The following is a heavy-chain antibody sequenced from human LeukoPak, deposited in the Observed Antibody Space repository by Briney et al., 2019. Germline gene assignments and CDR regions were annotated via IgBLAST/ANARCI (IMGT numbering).Heavy chain of an antibody. J-gene: IGHJ4*02. CDR2: ISGSGAST. Sequence: GGSLRLSCAASGFTFSSYAMSWVRQAPGKGLEWVSGISGSGASTYYADSVKGRFTISRDDSRNTLYLQMNSLRGDDTAVYYCAKDVGKWESLHFFDYWGQGTLVTVSS. CDR1: GFTFSSYA. D-gene: IGHD1-26*01. CDR3: AKDVGKWESLHFFDY. V-gene: IGHV3-23*01.